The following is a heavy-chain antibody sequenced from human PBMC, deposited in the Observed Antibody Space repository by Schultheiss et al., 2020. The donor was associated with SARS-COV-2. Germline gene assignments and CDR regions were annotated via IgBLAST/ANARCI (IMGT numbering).Heavy chain of an antibody. CDR1: GGSISSYY. CDR3: ARDNCVGDCYAFDY. CDR2: INHSGST. V-gene: IGHV4-59*12. Sequence: SETLSLTCTVSGGSISSYYWSWIRQPAGKGLEWIGEINHSGSTYYNPSLKSRVTISVDTSKNQFSLKLTSVTAADTAVYYCARDNCVGDCYAFDYWGQGTLVTVSS. J-gene: IGHJ4*02. D-gene: IGHD2-21*02.